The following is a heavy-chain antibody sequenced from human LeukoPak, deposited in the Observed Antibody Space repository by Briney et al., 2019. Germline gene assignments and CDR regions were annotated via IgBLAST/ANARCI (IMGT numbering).Heavy chain of an antibody. V-gene: IGHV4-59*01. CDR1: GGSISSYY. D-gene: IGHD5-18*01. CDR3: ARDRPSDGYGYGYYSSDYYYGMDV. Sequence: SETLSLTCTVSGGSISSYYWSWIRQPPGKGLEWIGYIYYSGSTNYNPSLKSRVTISVDTSKNQFSLKLSSVTAADTAVYYCARDRPSDGYGYGYYSSDYYYGMDVWGQGTTVTVSS. CDR2: IYYSGST. J-gene: IGHJ6*02.